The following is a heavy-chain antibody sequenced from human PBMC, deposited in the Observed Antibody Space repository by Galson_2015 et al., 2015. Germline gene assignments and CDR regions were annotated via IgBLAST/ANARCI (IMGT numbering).Heavy chain of an antibody. J-gene: IGHJ4*02. CDR1: GGSFSGYY. D-gene: IGHD3-16*02. CDR2: INHSGST. CDR3: ARVWVDVWGSYRFFDY. Sequence: ETLSLTCAVYGGSFSGYYWSWIRQPPGKGLEWIGEINHSGSTNYNPSLKSRVTISVDTSKNQFSLKLSSVTAADTAVYYCARVWVDVWGSYRFFDYWGQGTLVTVSS. V-gene: IGHV4-34*01.